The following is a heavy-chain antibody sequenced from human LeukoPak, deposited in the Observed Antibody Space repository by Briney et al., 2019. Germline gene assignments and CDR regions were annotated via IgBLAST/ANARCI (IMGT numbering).Heavy chain of an antibody. CDR3: ARLVGRTVDDY. CDR2: IYYSGST. CDR1: GYSISSGYY. J-gene: IGHJ4*02. V-gene: IGHV4-38-2*02. Sequence: SQTLSLTCTVSGYSISSGYYWGWIRQPPGKGLEWIGSIYYSGSTYYNPSLKSRVTISVDTSKNQFSLKLSSVTAADTAVYYCARLVGRTVDDYWGQGTLVTVSS. D-gene: IGHD1-26*01.